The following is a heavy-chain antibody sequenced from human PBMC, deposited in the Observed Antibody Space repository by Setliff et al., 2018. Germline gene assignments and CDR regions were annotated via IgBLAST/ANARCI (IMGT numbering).Heavy chain of an antibody. Sequence: GASVKVSCKASGYTFTSYGISWVRQAPGQGLEWMGWISAYNGNTNYAQKLQGRVTMTTDTSTSTAYMELRSLRSDNTAVYYCARDPSLYCSSTSCSPHWFDPWGQGTLVTV. J-gene: IGHJ5*02. CDR1: GYTFTSYG. CDR3: ARDPSLYCSSTSCSPHWFDP. V-gene: IGHV1-18*01. D-gene: IGHD2-2*01. CDR2: ISAYNGNT.